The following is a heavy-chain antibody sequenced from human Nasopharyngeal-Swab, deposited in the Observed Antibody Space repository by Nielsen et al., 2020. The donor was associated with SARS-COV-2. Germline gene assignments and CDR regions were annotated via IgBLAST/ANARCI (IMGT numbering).Heavy chain of an antibody. CDR1: GFSFGDYA. J-gene: IGHJ3*02. Sequence: SLKISCAASGFSFGDYAMHWVRQAPGKGLEWVSGINWNSGSIGYADSVKGRFTISSDNAKNSLYPQMNSLRADDTALYYCAKASSYFYGSGSSFGAFDIWGQGTMVTVSS. V-gene: IGHV3-9*01. CDR2: INWNSGSI. CDR3: AKASSYFYGSGSSFGAFDI. D-gene: IGHD3-10*01.